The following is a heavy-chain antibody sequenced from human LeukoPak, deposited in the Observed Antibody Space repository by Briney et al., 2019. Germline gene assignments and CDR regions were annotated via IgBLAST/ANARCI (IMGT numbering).Heavy chain of an antibody. CDR3: ARVVISYDSSGYYYVRPRYFDY. CDR1: GYIFTSYG. Sequence: GASVKVSCKASGYIFTSYGISWVRQAPGQGLEWMGWISAYNGNTNYAQKLQGRVTMTTDTSTSTAYMELRSLRSDDTAVYYCARVVISYDSSGYYYVRPRYFDYWGQGTLVTVSS. D-gene: IGHD3-22*01. V-gene: IGHV1-18*01. CDR2: ISAYNGNT. J-gene: IGHJ4*02.